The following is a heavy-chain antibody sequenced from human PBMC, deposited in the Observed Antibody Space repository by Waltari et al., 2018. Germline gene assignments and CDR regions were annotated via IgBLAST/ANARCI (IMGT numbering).Heavy chain of an antibody. CDR1: GYSISSGYY. J-gene: IGHJ3*02. CDR2: IYHSGST. Sequence: QVQLQESGPGLVKPSETLSITCAVSGYSISSGYYWGWIRQPPGKGLEWIGSIYHSGSTYYNPSLKSRVTISVDTSKNQFSLKLSSVTAADTAVYYCARRPSGAAFDIWGQGTMVTVSS. V-gene: IGHV4-38-2*01. CDR3: ARRPSGAAFDI.